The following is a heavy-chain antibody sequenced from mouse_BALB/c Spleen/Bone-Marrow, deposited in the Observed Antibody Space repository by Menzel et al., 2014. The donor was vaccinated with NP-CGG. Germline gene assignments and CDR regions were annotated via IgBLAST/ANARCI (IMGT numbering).Heavy chain of an antibody. CDR2: ISSGSTAI. CDR3: ARGGNWDDFDV. Sequence: EVMLVESGGGLVQPGGSWKLSCAASGFTFSSFGMHWVRQAPEKGLEWVAYISSGSTAICYADTVKGRFTISRDNPKNTLFLQMTSLRSEDTAMYYCARGGNWDDFDVWGAGTTVTVSS. V-gene: IGHV5-17*02. CDR1: GFTFSSFG. D-gene: IGHD4-1*01. J-gene: IGHJ1*01.